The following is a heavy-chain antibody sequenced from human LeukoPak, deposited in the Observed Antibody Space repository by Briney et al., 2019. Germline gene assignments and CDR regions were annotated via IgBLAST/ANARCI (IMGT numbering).Heavy chain of an antibody. D-gene: IGHD5-24*01. CDR1: GGSISSSSYY. V-gene: IGHV4-39*07. Sequence: SETLSLTCTVSGGSISSSSYYWGWIRQPPGKGLEWIGSIYYSGSTYYNPSLKSQVTISVDTSKNQFSLKLSSVTAADTAVYYCRAWLQLRALRDYWGQGTLVTVSS. J-gene: IGHJ4*02. CDR2: IYYSGST. CDR3: RAWLQLRALRDY.